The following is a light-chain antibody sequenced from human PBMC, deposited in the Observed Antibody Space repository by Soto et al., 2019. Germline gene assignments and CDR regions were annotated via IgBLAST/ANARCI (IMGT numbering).Light chain of an antibody. CDR1: QSVNTK. V-gene: IGKV3-15*01. Sequence: IVLTQSPGILSLSPGERATLSCRASQSVNTKIAWYQLKPGQAPRLLIYDASIRATGIPARFSGSGSGTEFSLTINSLQSEDFGVYFCQQYDQWWTFGQGTKVDIK. J-gene: IGKJ1*01. CDR2: DAS. CDR3: QQYDQWWT.